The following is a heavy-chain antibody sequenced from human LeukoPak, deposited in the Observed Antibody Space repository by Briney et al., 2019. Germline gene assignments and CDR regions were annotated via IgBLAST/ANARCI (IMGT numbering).Heavy chain of an antibody. CDR1: GFTFDDYA. CDR3: ATSSS. D-gene: IGHD6-13*01. CDR2: IRWNSGSI. Sequence: PGRSLRLSCAASGFTFDDYAMHWVRQAPGKGLEWVSGIRWNSGSIGYADSVKGRFTISRNNAKNSLYLQMNSLRAEDTALYYCATSSSWGQGTLVTVSS. V-gene: IGHV3-9*01. J-gene: IGHJ4*02.